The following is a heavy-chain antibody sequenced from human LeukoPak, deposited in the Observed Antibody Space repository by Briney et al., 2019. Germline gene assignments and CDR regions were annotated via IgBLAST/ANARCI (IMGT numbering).Heavy chain of an antibody. Sequence: SETLSLTCAVYGGSFSGYYWSWIRQPPGKGLEWIGEINHSGSTNYNPSLKSRVTISVDTSKNQFSLKLSSVTAADTAVYYCALLSRYSYGYDYWGQGTLVTVSS. CDR1: GGSFSGYY. CDR2: INHSGST. J-gene: IGHJ4*02. V-gene: IGHV4-34*01. D-gene: IGHD5-18*01. CDR3: ALLSRYSYGYDY.